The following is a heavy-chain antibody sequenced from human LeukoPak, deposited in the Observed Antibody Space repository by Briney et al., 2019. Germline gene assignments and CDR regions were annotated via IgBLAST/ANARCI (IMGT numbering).Heavy chain of an antibody. V-gene: IGHV3-30*18. CDR2: ISYDGSNK. D-gene: IGHD3-10*01. CDR3: AKEVSPSIWFGELVARVLALDY. J-gene: IGHJ4*02. CDR1: GFTFSSYG. Sequence: GGSLRLSCAASGFTFSSYGMHWVREAPGKGLEWVAVISYDGSNKYYADSVKGRFTISRDNSKNTLYLQMNSLRAEDTAVYYCAKEVSPSIWFGELVARVLALDYWGQGTLVTVSS.